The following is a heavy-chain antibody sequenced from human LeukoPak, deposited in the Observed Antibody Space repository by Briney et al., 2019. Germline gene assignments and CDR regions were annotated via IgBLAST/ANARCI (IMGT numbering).Heavy chain of an antibody. Sequence: ASVKVSCKASGYTFTGYYMHWVRQAPGQGLEWMGRINPNSGGTNYAQKFQGRVTMTRDTSISTAYMELSRLRSDDTAVYYCAREYNWNPPDYYYYYMDVWGKGTTVTVSS. CDR1: GYTFTGYY. CDR3: AREYNWNPPDYYYYYMDV. J-gene: IGHJ6*03. D-gene: IGHD1-20*01. CDR2: INPNSGGT. V-gene: IGHV1-2*06.